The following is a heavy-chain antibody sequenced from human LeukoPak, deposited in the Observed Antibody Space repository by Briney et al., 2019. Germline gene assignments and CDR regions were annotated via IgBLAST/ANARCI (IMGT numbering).Heavy chain of an antibody. J-gene: IGHJ4*02. V-gene: IGHV1-18*01. CDR3: ARRAGSSWYDY. CDR2: IGAYNANT. D-gene: IGHD6-13*01. Sequence: MGCIGAYNANTNYAQTLQGRVTMTTHTSTSTAYMELRSLRSDDTAVYYCARRAGSSWYDYWGQGTLVTVSS.